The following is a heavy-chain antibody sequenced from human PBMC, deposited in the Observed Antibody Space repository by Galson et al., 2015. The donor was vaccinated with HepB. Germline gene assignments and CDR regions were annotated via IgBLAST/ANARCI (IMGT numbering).Heavy chain of an antibody. CDR2: ISSSSSYI. CDR3: AREAGFGEVPSLGY. Sequence: SLRLSCAASGFTFSSYSMSWVRQAPGKGLEWVSSISSSSSYIYYADSVKGRFTISRDNAKNSLYLQMNSLRAEDTAVYYCAREAGFGEVPSLGYWGQGTLVTVSS. J-gene: IGHJ4*02. CDR1: GFTFSSYS. D-gene: IGHD3-10*01. V-gene: IGHV3-21*01.